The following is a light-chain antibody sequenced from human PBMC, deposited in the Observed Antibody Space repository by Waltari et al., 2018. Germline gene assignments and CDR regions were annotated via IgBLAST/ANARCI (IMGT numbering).Light chain of an antibody. J-gene: IGKJ5*01. CDR1: QSVSSN. CDR2: DAS. V-gene: IGKV3-15*01. CDR3: QQYNRWPPIT. Sequence: EIVMTQSPATLSVSPGETATLSCRASQSVSSNVAWYQKKPGQAPRLLIYDASTRATSIPAKFRGSGSGTEFPLTISSLQSEDFAVYYCQQYNRWPPITFGHGTRLEIK.